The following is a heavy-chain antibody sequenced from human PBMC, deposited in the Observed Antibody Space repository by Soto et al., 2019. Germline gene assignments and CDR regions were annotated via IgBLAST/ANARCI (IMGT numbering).Heavy chain of an antibody. CDR3: AFRNYYDRSVYYSSFLYVDY. CDR1: GITFTNYA. J-gene: IGHJ4*02. V-gene: IGHV3-23*01. CDR2: ISGSGGNT. D-gene: IGHD3-22*01. Sequence: EVQLLESGGGLVQPGGSLRLSCAVSGITFTNYAMTWVRQAPGKGLEWVSVISGSGGNTNYADSVKGRFTISRDNSKDTLYLQLNSLRAEDTAVYYCAFRNYYDRSVYYSSFLYVDYWGQGALVTVSS.